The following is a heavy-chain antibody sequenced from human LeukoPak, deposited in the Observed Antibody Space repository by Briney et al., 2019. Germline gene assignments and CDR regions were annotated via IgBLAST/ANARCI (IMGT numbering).Heavy chain of an antibody. J-gene: IGHJ3*02. CDR2: INPNSGGT. V-gene: IGHV1-2*02. CDR1: GYTFTAYY. CDR3: ARDYYDSSGFGAFDI. D-gene: IGHD3-22*01. Sequence: ASVKVSFKASGYTFTAYYMHWVRQAPGQELEWMGWINPNSGGTNYAQKFQGRVTMTRDTSISTAYMELSRLRSDDTAVYYCARDYYDSSGFGAFDIWGQGTMVTVSS.